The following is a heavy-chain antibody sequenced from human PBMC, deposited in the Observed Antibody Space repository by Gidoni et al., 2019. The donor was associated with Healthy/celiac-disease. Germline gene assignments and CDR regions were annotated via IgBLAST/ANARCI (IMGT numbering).Heavy chain of an antibody. Sequence: VQPGGSLRLSCAASGFTFSSYWLHWVRQAPGKGLVWVSRINSDGSSTSYADSVKGRFTISRDNAKNTLYLQMNSRRAEDTAVYYCARGRYCSGGSGYSGDDFDIWGQGTMVTVSS. J-gene: IGHJ3*02. D-gene: IGHD2-15*01. V-gene: IGHV3-74*01. CDR3: ARGRYCSGGSGYSGDDFDI. CDR2: INSDGSST. CDR1: GFTFSSYW.